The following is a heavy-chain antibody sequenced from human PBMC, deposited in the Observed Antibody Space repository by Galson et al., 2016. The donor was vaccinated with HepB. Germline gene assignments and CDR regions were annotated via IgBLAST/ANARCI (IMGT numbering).Heavy chain of an antibody. Sequence: SLRLSCAASGFTFNTYAMSWVRQAPGKGLEWVSTLSASGGATYYSDSVKGRFTISRDNSKNTLYLQMNSLRDEDTAVYYCAKGRTGTTEPVEYWGQGTLVTVSS. V-gene: IGHV3-23*01. CDR1: GFTFNTYA. J-gene: IGHJ4*02. D-gene: IGHD1-1*01. CDR3: AKGRTGTTEPVEY. CDR2: LSASGGAT.